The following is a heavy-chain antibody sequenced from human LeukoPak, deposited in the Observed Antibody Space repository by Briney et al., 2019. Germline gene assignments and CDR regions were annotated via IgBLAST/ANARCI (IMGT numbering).Heavy chain of an antibody. CDR2: ISYDGSNK. D-gene: IGHD1-26*01. CDR3: AREVPNIVGATTSAFDY. V-gene: IGHV3-30*04. Sequence: PGGSLRLSCAASGFTFSSYAMHWVRQAPGKGLEWGAVISYDGSNKYYAAPVKGRFTISRNNSKNRLYLQMNSLRAEDTAVYYCAREVPNIVGATTSAFDYGGQGTLVTVSS. J-gene: IGHJ4*02. CDR1: GFTFSSYA.